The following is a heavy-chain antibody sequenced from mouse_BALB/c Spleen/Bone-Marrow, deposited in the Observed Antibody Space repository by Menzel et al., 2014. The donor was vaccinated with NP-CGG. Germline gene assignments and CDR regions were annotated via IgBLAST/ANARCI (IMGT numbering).Heavy chain of an antibody. Sequence: DVKLQESGAELVKPGASVKLSCTASGFNIKDTYVHWVKQRPEQGLEWIGRIDPANGNTKYDPKFQGKATITADTSSNTAYLQLSSLTSEDTAVYYCARWLLNYYAMDYWGQGTSVTVSS. CDR3: ARWLLNYYAMDY. CDR1: GFNIKDTY. V-gene: IGHV14-3*02. D-gene: IGHD2-3*01. J-gene: IGHJ4*01. CDR2: IDPANGNT.